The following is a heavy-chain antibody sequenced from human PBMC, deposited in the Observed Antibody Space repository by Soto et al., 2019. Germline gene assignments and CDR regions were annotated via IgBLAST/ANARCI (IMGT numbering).Heavy chain of an antibody. J-gene: IGHJ6*02. V-gene: IGHV3-30-3*01. CDR2: ISYDGSNK. D-gene: IGHD4-4*01. Sequence: GGSLRLSCAASGFTFSSYAMHWVRQAPGKGLEWVAVISYDGSNKYYADSVKGRFTISRDNSKNTLYLQMNSLRAEDTAVYYCARDYDSNYYYYYYGMDVWGQGTTVTVSS. CDR3: ARDYDSNYYYYYYGMDV. CDR1: GFTFSSYA.